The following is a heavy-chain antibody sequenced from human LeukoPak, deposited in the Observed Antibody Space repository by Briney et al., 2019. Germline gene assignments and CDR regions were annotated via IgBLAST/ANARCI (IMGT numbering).Heavy chain of an antibody. CDR1: GGSISNFY. CDR3: ARLTPGGY. J-gene: IGHJ4*02. CDR2: IYYSGGT. Sequence: SETLSLTCTVSGGSISNFYWSWIRQPPGKGLEWIGHIYYSGGTNYNPSLKSRVTISLDTSKNQFSLKLRFVTAADTAVYYCARLTPGGYWGQGTLVTVSS. V-gene: IGHV4-59*08. D-gene: IGHD2-15*01.